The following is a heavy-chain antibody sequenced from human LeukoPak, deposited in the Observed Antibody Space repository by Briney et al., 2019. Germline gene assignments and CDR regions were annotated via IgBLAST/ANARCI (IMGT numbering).Heavy chain of an antibody. D-gene: IGHD6-13*01. J-gene: IGHJ3*02. CDR2: INHSGST. CDR1: GGSFSGYY. Sequence: SETLSLTCAVYGGSFSGYYLSWIRQPPGKGLEWIGEINHSGSTNYNPSLKSRVTISVDTSKNQFSLKLSSVTAADTAVYYCARGIKSSSWYMGRAFDIWGQGTMVTVSS. V-gene: IGHV4-34*01. CDR3: ARGIKSSSWYMGRAFDI.